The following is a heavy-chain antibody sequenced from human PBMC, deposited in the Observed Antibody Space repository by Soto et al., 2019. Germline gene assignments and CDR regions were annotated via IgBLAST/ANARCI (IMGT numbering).Heavy chain of an antibody. CDR3: ARGLKYVVVVTATRFLAFDI. D-gene: IGHD2-15*01. CDR2: INHSGST. Sequence: SETLSLTCAVYGGSFSGYYWSWIRQPPGKGLEWIGEINHSGSTNYNPSLKSRVTISVDTSKNQFSLKLSSVTAADTAVYYRARGLKYVVVVTATRFLAFDIWGQGTMVTVSS. J-gene: IGHJ3*02. V-gene: IGHV4-34*01. CDR1: GGSFSGYY.